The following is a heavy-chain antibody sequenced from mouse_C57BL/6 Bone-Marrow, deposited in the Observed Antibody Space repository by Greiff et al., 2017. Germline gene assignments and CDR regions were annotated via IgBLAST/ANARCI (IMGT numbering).Heavy chain of an antibody. CDR2: IDSSDSET. CDR3: SRLGPYYFDY. Sequence: QVQLQQPGAELVRPGSSVKLSCKASGYTFTSYWMHWVKQRPIQGLVWNGNIDSSDSETHYNQKFKDKGTLNVAKSSITAYMRLRSLTSEVSSVYDSSRLGPYYFDYWGQGTTLTVSS. J-gene: IGHJ2*01. V-gene: IGHV1-52*01. CDR1: GYTFTSYW.